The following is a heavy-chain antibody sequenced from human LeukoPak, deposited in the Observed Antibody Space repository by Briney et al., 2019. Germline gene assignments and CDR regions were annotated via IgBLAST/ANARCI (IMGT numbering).Heavy chain of an antibody. Sequence: SETLSLTCTVSRGALSGGAYYSGWIRQPPGKGLEWIGSIYYSGSTYYNPSLKSRVTISVDTSKNQFSLKLRSVTAADTAVYYCATTTVTVRHDAFDIWGQGTMVTVSS. V-gene: IGHV4-39*01. D-gene: IGHD4-17*01. CDR1: RGALSGGAYY. CDR3: ATTTVTVRHDAFDI. J-gene: IGHJ3*02. CDR2: IYYSGST.